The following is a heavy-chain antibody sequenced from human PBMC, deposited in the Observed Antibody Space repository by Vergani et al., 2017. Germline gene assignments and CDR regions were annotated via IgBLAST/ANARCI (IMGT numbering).Heavy chain of an antibody. D-gene: IGHD6-13*01. CDR2: IFSNDAK. J-gene: IGHJ5*02. CDR1: GFSLSNARMG. CDR3: ARGTEQQRVLYWFDP. Sequence: QVTLKESGPVLVKPTETLTLTCTVSGFSLSNARMGVSWIRQPPGKALEWLANIFSNDAKSYSTSLKSRLTISKDTSKSQVVLTMTNSDPLDTATYYCARGTEQQRVLYWFDPWGQGTLVTVSS. V-gene: IGHV2-26*01.